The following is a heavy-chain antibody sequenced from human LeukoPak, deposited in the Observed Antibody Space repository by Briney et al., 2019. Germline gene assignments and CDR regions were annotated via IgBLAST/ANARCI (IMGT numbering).Heavy chain of an antibody. J-gene: IGHJ6*03. CDR1: GFTFSSYW. CDR3: ARIRGYYYYMDV. Sequence: PGGSLRLSCAASGFTFSSYWMHWVRQAPGKGLEWIGGIYYSGSTYYNPSLKSRVTISVDTSTNQFSLKLTSVTAADTAVYYCARIRGYYYYMDVWGKGTTVTVSS. D-gene: IGHD2/OR15-2a*01. CDR2: IYYSGST. V-gene: IGHV4-59*05.